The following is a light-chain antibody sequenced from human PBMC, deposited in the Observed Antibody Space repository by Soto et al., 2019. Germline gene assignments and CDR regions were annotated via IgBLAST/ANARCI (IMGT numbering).Light chain of an antibody. Sequence: QSVLTQPASVSGSPGQSITISCTGTSSDVGGYIYVSWYQQHPGKAPTLMIYDVTSRPSGVSYRFSGSGSGNTASLTISGLQTEDDADYYCSSYTTSSSSVIGTGTKRTV. V-gene: IGLV2-14*01. CDR2: DVT. CDR1: SSDVGGYIY. CDR3: SSYTTSSSSV. J-gene: IGLJ1*01.